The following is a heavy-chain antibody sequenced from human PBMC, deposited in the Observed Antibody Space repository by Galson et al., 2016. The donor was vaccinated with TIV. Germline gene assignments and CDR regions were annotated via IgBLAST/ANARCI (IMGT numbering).Heavy chain of an antibody. V-gene: IGHV1-69*04. D-gene: IGHD1-26*01. CDR2: IIPILGIA. CDR3: ARGTEVGATADWYFDL. CDR1: GGTFSNYA. J-gene: IGHJ2*01. Sequence: SVKVSCKASGGTFSNYAISWVRQAPGQGLEWMGRIIPILGIANYAEKIQGRATITADKSTSTAYMELSSLRSDDTAVYYCARGTEVGATADWYFDLWGRGTLVTVSS.